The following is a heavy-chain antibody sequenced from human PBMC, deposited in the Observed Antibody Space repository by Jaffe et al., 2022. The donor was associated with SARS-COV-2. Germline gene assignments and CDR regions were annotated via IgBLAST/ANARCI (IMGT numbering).Heavy chain of an antibody. D-gene: IGHD4-17*01. J-gene: IGHJ4*02. V-gene: IGHV3-7*01. CDR2: IKHDGSEK. Sequence: EVQLVESGGGLVQPGGSLRLSCAASGFTFSGYWMTWVRQAPGKGLEWVANIKHDGSEKYYVDSVKGRFTISRDNGKNSLYLQMNSLRVEDTAVYYCARQDYGDYTKFDYWGQGTLVTVSS. CDR3: ARQDYGDYTKFDY. CDR1: GFTFSGYW.